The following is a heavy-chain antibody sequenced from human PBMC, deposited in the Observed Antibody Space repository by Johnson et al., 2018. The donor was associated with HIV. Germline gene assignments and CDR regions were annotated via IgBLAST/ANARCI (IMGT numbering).Heavy chain of an antibody. CDR1: GFTFSSYG. Sequence: QVQLVESGGGVVQPGGSLRLSCAASGFTFSSYGMHWVRQAPGKGLEWVAFIRYDGSNKYYADSVKGRFTISRDNSKNTLYLQMNSLRAEDTALYYCARESIHSSGWSPEAFDIWGQGTMVTVSS. CDR2: IRYDGSNK. D-gene: IGHD6-19*01. CDR3: ARESIHSSGWSPEAFDI. J-gene: IGHJ3*02. V-gene: IGHV3-30*02.